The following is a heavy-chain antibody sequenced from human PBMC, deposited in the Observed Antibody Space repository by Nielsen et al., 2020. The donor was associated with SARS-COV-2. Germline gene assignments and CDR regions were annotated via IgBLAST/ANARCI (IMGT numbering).Heavy chain of an antibody. J-gene: IGHJ4*02. CDR3: AREGVTTSFDY. V-gene: IGHV4-31*03. CDR1: GGSFSSGGYY. CDR2: IYYSGST. Sequence: SETLSLTCSVSGGSFSSGGYYWSWIRQHPGKGLEWIGYIYYSGSTYYNPSLKSRVTISVDTSKNQFSLKLSSVTAADTAVYYCAREGVTTSFDYWGQGTLVTVSS. D-gene: IGHD4-11*01.